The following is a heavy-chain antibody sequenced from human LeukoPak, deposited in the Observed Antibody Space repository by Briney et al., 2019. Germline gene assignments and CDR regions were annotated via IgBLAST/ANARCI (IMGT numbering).Heavy chain of an antibody. V-gene: IGHV1-2*02. CDR2: INPNSGDT. CDR3: ATADSAPAGDYHYWYMDV. Sequence: ASVKVSCKASGFTLIDYIHWVRQDPRQGLQWMGWINPNSGDTEYAQKFQGRVTMTRDTSIRTVYMELSSLRSDDTAVYYCATADSAPAGDYHYWYMDVWGKGTTVTVSS. D-gene: IGHD6-13*01. CDR1: GFTLIDY. J-gene: IGHJ6*03.